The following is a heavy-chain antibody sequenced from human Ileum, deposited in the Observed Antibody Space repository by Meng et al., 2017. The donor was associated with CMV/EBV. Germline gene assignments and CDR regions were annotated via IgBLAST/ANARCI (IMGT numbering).Heavy chain of an antibody. Sequence: ASVKVSCKASGYTFTSYDINWVRQATGQGLEWMGWMNPNSGNTGYAQKFQGRVTITRNTSISTAYMELSSLRSEDTAVYYCARSQIFGVVITSYYGMDVWGQGTTVTVSS. CDR1: GYTFTSYD. CDR3: ARSQIFGVVITSYYGMDV. J-gene: IGHJ6*02. V-gene: IGHV1-8*03. D-gene: IGHD3-3*01. CDR2: MNPNSGNT.